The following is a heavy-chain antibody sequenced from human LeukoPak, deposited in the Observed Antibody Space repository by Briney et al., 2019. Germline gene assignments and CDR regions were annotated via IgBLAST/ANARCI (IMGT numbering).Heavy chain of an antibody. CDR3: ARHGYNAIFDY. J-gene: IGHJ4*02. Sequence: SETLSLTCTVSGGSISSYYWSWIRQPPGKGLEWIGYIYYSGSTNYNPSLKSRVTISVDTSKNQFSLKLSSVTAADTAVYYCARHGYNAIFDYWGQGTPVTVSS. CDR1: GGSISSYY. V-gene: IGHV4-59*08. D-gene: IGHD5-24*01. CDR2: IYYSGST.